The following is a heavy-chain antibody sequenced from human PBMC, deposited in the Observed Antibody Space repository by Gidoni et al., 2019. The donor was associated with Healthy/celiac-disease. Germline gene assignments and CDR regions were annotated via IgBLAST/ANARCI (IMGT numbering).Heavy chain of an antibody. J-gene: IGHJ4*02. Sequence: EVQLLESGGGLVQPGGSLRLSCAASGFTFSSYAMSWVRQAPGKGREWVSAISGSGGSTYYADPVKGRFTISRDNSKNTLYLQMNSLRAEDTAVYYCAKDLGEHHYGDLDYWGQGTLVTVSS. CDR2: ISGSGGST. CDR1: GFTFSSYA. V-gene: IGHV3-23*01. D-gene: IGHD4-17*01. CDR3: AKDLGEHHYGDLDY.